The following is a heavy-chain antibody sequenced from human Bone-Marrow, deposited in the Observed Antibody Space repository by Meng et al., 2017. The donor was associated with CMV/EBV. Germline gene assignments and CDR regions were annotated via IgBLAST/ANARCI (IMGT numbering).Heavy chain of an antibody. CDR2: MSPGGSET. V-gene: IGHV3-7*03. CDR1: GFTFSSYS. J-gene: IGHJ3*01. CDR3: ARDADYYDTLDV. D-gene: IGHD3-10*01. Sequence: GESLKISCAASGFTFSSYSMNWVRQAPGEGLEWVANMSPGGSETHYVDSVKGRFTISRDNAKNSLYLQMNSLTGEDTAVYFCARDADYYDTLDVWGQGTRVTVSS.